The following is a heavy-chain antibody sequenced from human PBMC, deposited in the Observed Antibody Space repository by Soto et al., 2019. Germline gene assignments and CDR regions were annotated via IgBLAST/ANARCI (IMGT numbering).Heavy chain of an antibody. V-gene: IGHV4-34*01. CDR2: INHSGST. CDR3: ARTIRGVRGVIMTYYFDY. J-gene: IGHJ4*02. CDR1: GGSFSGYY. D-gene: IGHD3-10*01. Sequence: SETLSLTCAVYGGSFSGYYWSWIRQPPGKGLEWIGEINHSGSTNYNPSLQSRVTISVDTSKNQFSLKLSSVTAADTAVYYCARTIRGVRGVIMTYYFDYWGQGTLVTVSS.